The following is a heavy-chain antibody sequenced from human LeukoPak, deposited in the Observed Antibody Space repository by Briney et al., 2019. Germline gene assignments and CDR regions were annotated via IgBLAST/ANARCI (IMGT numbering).Heavy chain of an antibody. J-gene: IGHJ3*01. CDR3: ARVKEASAFDV. Sequence: GGSLRLSCAASGFTFSSYSMNWVRQAPGKGLEWVSSISRTGSYIYYADLVKGRFTISRDNAKNSLYLQMNSLRAEDTAAYYCARVKEASAFDVWGQGTMVTVSS. CDR1: GFTFSSYS. D-gene: IGHD5-12*01. CDR2: ISRTGSYI. V-gene: IGHV3-21*01.